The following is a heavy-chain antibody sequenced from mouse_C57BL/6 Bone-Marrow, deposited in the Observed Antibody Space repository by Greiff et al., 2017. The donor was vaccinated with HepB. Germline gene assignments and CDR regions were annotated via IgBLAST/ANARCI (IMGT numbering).Heavy chain of an antibody. V-gene: IGHV1-53*01. CDR1: GSTFTSYW. CDR2: INPSNGGT. D-gene: IGHD2-1*01. Sequence: QVQLQQPGTELVKPGASVKLSCKASGSTFTSYWMHWVKQRPGQGLEWIGNINPSNGGTNYNEKFKSKATLTVDKSSSTAYMQLSSLTSEDSAVYYCARWKLDYYAMDYWGQGTSVTVSS. J-gene: IGHJ4*01. CDR3: ARWKLDYYAMDY.